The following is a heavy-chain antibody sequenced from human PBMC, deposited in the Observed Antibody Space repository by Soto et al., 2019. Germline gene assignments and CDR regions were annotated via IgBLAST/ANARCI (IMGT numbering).Heavy chain of an antibody. D-gene: IGHD2-2*02. CDR2: IYHSGTT. CDR3: ASCVTTACYTTWGLQFFDL. V-gene: IGHV4-38-2*01. Sequence: TLSLTCSHSSFSINRGYYWAWGRQPPGEGLEWIGSIYHSGTTNYIPSLKSRVTISIDTSKNQFSLTLRSVTAADAAVYYCASCVTTACYTTWGLQFFDLWGQGSLVTVS. J-gene: IGHJ4*02. CDR1: SFSINRGYY.